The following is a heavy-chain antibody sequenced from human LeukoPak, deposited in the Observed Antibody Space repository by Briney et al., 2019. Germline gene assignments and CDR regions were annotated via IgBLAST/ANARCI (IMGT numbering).Heavy chain of an antibody. CDR3: ARENVVVVAADYYYYYMDV. Sequence: ASVKASCKASGYTFTSYGISCVRQAPGHGLEWMGWISAYNGNTNYAQKLQGRVTMTTDTSTSTAYMELRSLRSDDTAVYYCARENVVVVAADYYYYYMDVWGKGTTVTVSS. V-gene: IGHV1-18*01. J-gene: IGHJ6*03. CDR1: GYTFTSYG. D-gene: IGHD2-15*01. CDR2: ISAYNGNT.